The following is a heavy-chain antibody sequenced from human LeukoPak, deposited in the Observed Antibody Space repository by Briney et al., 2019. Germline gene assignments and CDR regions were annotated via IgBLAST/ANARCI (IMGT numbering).Heavy chain of an antibody. CDR2: IIPIFGTA. Sequence: SVKVSCKASGGTFSSYAISWVRQAPGQGLEWMGGIIPIFGTANYAQKFQGRVTITTDESTSTAYTELSSLRSEDTAVYYCASYDSSGDDAFDIWGQGTMVTVSS. J-gene: IGHJ3*02. CDR3: ASYDSSGDDAFDI. D-gene: IGHD3-22*01. V-gene: IGHV1-69*05. CDR1: GGTFSSYA.